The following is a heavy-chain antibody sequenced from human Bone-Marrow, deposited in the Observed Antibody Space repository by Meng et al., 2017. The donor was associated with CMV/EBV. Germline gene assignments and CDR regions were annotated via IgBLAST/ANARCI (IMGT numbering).Heavy chain of an antibody. CDR1: GGSISSYY. D-gene: IGHD3-16*02. CDR3: ARGALKGYVWGSYRYTLDY. Sequence: SETLSLTCTVSGGSISSYYWSWIRQPPGKGLEWIGYIYYSGSTNYNPSLKSRVTISVDTSKNQFSLKLSSVTAADTAVYYCARGALKGYVWGSYRYTLDYWGQGTLVTSPQ. CDR2: IYYSGST. V-gene: IGHV4-59*01. J-gene: IGHJ4*02.